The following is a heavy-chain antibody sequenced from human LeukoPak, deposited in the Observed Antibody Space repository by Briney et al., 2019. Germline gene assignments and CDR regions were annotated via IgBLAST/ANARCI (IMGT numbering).Heavy chain of an antibody. V-gene: IGHV3-48*02. CDR2: ISNGSIII. CDR3: ARASYCSGSSCNVPLDY. CDR1: GFTFSSYS. J-gene: IGHJ4*02. Sequence: GRSLRLSCAASGFTFSSYSMNWVRQAPGKGLEWVSFISNGSIIINYADSVKGRFTISRDNAKNSLYLQMNSLRDEDTALYYCARASYCSGSSCNVPLDYWGQGALVTVSS. D-gene: IGHD2-2*01.